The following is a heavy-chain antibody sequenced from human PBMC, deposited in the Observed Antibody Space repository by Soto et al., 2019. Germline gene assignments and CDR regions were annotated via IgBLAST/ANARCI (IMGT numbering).Heavy chain of an antibody. CDR3: ARSITAAGLNFDY. CDR1: GGSFSGYY. V-gene: IGHV4-34*01. D-gene: IGHD6-13*01. J-gene: IGHJ4*02. CDR2: INHSGST. Sequence: SETLSLTCAVYGGSFSGYYWSWIRQPPGKGLEWIGEINHSGSTNYNPSLKSRVTISVDTSKNQFSLKLSSVTAADTAVYYWARSITAAGLNFDYWGQGTLVTVSS.